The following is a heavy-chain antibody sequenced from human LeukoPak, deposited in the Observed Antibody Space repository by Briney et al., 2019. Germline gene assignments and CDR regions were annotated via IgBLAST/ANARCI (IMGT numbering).Heavy chain of an antibody. CDR3: ARLLVYNSGGEAFDH. D-gene: IGHD1-20*01. J-gene: IGHJ4*02. Sequence: AGGSLRLSCAASGSTFRRYWMSWPREAPGKALEWVANIKQDGSEKYYVDSVKGRFTISRDNAKNSLYLQMNSLRAEDTAVYYCARLLVYNSGGEAFDHWGQGTLVTVSS. CDR1: GSTFRRYW. V-gene: IGHV3-7*01. CDR2: IKQDGSEK.